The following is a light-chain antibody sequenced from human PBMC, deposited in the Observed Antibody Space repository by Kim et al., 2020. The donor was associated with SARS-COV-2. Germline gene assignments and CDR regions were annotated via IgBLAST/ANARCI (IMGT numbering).Light chain of an antibody. CDR3: QQYVNWPIT. V-gene: IGKV3-15*01. CDR1: QSIPSN. Sequence: EIVMTQSPATLSVSPGESATLSCRASQSIPSNLAWYQQKSGQAPRLLISGASIRASGVPARFSGSGSGTEFTLTISSLQSEDFGVYYCQQYVNWPITFGQGTRLEIK. J-gene: IGKJ5*01. CDR2: GAS.